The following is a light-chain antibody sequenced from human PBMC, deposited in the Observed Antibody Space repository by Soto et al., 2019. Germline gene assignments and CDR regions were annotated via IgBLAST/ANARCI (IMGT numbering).Light chain of an antibody. Sequence: DIQMTQSPSSLSASVGDRVTITCRASQGIRNDLGWYQQKAGKAPKRLIYAASSLQSGVPSTFSGTASWTEFTLAISSLQPEDFANYYCLQHNSYRGTFGQGTKVEVK. CDR2: AAS. CDR1: QGIRND. J-gene: IGKJ1*01. V-gene: IGKV1-17*01. CDR3: LQHNSYRGT.